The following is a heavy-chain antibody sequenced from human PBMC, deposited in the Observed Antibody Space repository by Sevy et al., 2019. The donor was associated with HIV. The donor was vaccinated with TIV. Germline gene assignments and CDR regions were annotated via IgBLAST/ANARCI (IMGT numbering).Heavy chain of an antibody. CDR3: ARGNSLYDYVWGSYRYPYYYGMDV. J-gene: IGHJ6*02. D-gene: IGHD3-16*02. CDR1: GYTFTSYD. Sequence: ASVKVSCKASGYTFTSYDINWVRQATGQGLEWMGWMNPNSGNTGDAQKFQGRVTMTRNTSISTAYMELSSLRSEDTAVYYCARGNSLYDYVWGSYRYPYYYGMDVWGQGTTVTVSS. CDR2: MNPNSGNT. V-gene: IGHV1-8*01.